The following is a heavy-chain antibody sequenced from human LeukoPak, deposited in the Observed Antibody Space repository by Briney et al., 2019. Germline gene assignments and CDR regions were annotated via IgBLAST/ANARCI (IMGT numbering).Heavy chain of an antibody. CDR3: ARRRTTVTTSLDY. V-gene: IGHV3-48*03. CDR1: GFTFSSYE. J-gene: IGHJ4*02. CDR2: ISGSASTI. Sequence: PGGSLRLSCAASGFTFSSYEMNWVRQAPGKGLEWVSYISGSASTISYADSVKGRFTISRDNAKNSLYLQMNSLRAEDTAVYYCARRRTTVTTSLDYWGQGTLVTVSS. D-gene: IGHD4-17*01.